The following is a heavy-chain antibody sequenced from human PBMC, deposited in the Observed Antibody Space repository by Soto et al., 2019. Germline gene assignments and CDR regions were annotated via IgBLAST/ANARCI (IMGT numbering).Heavy chain of an antibody. CDR3: ARALVVRGVADY. Sequence: PSETLSLTCTVSGASISTSKTYWGWIRQSPGKGLEWIGSIYYSGSTYYNPSLRSRLTISVDTSKNLFSLKLSSVTAADTAVYYCARALVVRGVADYWGQGSLVIVSS. CDR2: IYYSGST. CDR1: GASISTSKTY. V-gene: IGHV4-39*01. D-gene: IGHD3-10*01. J-gene: IGHJ4*02.